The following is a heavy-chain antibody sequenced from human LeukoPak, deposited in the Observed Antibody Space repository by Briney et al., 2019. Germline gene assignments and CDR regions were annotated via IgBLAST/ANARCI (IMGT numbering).Heavy chain of an antibody. CDR1: GGTFSSYA. CDR3: ARRRDIVVVPAAYNWFDP. CDR2: IIPIFGTA. Sequence: GSSVKVSCKASGGTFSSYAISWVRQAPGQGLEWMGGIIPIFGTANYAQKFQGRVTITADESTSTAYMELSSLRSEDTAVYYCARRRDIVVVPAAYNWFDPWGQGTLVTVSS. V-gene: IGHV1-69*01. J-gene: IGHJ5*02. D-gene: IGHD2-2*01.